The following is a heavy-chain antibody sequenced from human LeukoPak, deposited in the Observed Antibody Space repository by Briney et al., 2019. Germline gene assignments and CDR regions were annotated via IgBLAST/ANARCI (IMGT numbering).Heavy chain of an antibody. Sequence: EASVKVSCKASGGTFSSYAISWVRQAPGQGLEWMGGIIPIFGTANYAQKFQGRVTITTDESTSTAYMELSSLRSEDTAVYYCARAAVLWSYYFDYWGQGTLVTVSS. CDR2: IIPIFGTA. V-gene: IGHV1-69*05. CDR1: GGTFSSYA. J-gene: IGHJ4*02. CDR3: ARAAVLWSYYFDY. D-gene: IGHD5-18*01.